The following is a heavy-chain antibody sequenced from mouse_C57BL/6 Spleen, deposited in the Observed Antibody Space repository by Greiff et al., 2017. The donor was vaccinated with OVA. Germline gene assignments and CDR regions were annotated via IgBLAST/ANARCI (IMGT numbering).Heavy chain of an antibody. Sequence: QVQLQQSGAELVKPGASVKISCKASGYAFSSYWMNWVKQRPGKGLEWIGQIYPGDGDTNYNGKFKGKATLTADKSSSTAYMQLSSLTSEDSAVYFCARRSYYGSSTGGGFDYWGQGTTLTVSS. D-gene: IGHD1-1*01. CDR1: GYAFSSYW. CDR2: IYPGDGDT. CDR3: ARRSYYGSSTGGGFDY. J-gene: IGHJ2*01. V-gene: IGHV1-80*01.